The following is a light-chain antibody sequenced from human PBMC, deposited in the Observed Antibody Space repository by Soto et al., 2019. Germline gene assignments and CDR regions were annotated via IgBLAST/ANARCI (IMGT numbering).Light chain of an antibody. J-gene: IGKJ4*01. CDR2: GAS. CDR3: QQYNKWPPLT. CDR1: QSVSYN. Sequence: EVVMTQSPATLSVSPGERATLSCRASQSVSYNLAWYQQRPGQAPRLLIYGASTRATGIPARFSGSGSGTEFTLTISSLQSEEFAVYYCQQYNKWPPLTFGGGTRVDI. V-gene: IGKV3-15*01.